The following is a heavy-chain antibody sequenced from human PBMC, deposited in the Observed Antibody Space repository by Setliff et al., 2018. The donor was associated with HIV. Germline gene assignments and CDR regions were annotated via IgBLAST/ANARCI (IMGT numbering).Heavy chain of an antibody. CDR3: ASGEYSYGYRFDY. V-gene: IGHV4-61*09. CDR2: IHTTGST. D-gene: IGHD5-18*01. Sequence: SETLSLTCSVSGDSISSGSYYWSWIRLPAGKGLEWIGQIHTTGSTNYNPSLKSRVTLSVDTSKNQFSLKLSSVTAADTAVYYCASGEYSYGYRFDYWGQGALVTVSS. J-gene: IGHJ4*02. CDR1: GDSISSGSYY.